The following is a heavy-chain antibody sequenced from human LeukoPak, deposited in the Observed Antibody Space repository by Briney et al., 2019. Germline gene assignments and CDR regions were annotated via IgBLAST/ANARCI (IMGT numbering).Heavy chain of an antibody. J-gene: IGHJ4*02. CDR2: INTDGSST. CDR3: ATDRSSIAVRPH. V-gene: IGHV3-74*01. Sequence: GVLRLSCAASGITFSSYAMHWVRQAPGKGLVWVSRINTDGSSTNYADSVKGRFTISRDNAKNTLYLQMNSLRAEDTAVYYCATDRSSIAVRPHWGQGTLVTVSS. CDR1: GITFSSYA. D-gene: IGHD6-6*01.